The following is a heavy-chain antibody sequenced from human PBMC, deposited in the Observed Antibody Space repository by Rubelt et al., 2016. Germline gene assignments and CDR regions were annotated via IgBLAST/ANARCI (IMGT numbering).Heavy chain of an antibody. CDR1: GGSMKSDTSY. V-gene: IGHV4-39*07. J-gene: IGHJ4*02. CDR3: ARAGSSGPPPL. Sequence: QLHLQESGPGQVKPSETLSLTCSVSGGSMKSDTSYWAWIRQSPGKGLEWIGQVYHTGDASYNPSLNSRVTISVDTSRNRVSLKLSSVTAADTGVYFCARAGSSGPPPLWGPGTLVTVSS. CDR2: VYHTGDA. D-gene: IGHD6-19*01.